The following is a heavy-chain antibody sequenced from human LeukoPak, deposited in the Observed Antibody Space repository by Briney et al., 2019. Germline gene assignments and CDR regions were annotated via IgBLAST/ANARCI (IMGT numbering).Heavy chain of an antibody. CDR2: IYYSGST. CDR1: GGSISSNSYY. D-gene: IGHD3-22*01. Sequence: SETLSLTCTVSGGSISSNSYYWGWIRQPPGKGLEWIGYIYYSGSTNYNPSLKSRVTISVDTSKNQFSLKLSSVTAADTAVYYCARLSSGYSFDYWGQGTLVTVSS. CDR3: ARLSSGYSFDY. J-gene: IGHJ4*02. V-gene: IGHV4-61*05.